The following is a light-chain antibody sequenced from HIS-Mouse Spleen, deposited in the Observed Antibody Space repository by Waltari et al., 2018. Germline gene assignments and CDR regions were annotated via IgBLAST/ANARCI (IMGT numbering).Light chain of an antibody. CDR1: ALPKKY. Sequence: SYELTQPPSVSVSPGQTARITCSGDALPKKYAYWYQQKSGQAPVLVIYEDSKRPSGIAERFSGSSSGTMATLTISGAQVEDEADYYCYSTDSIGNHRVFGGGTKLTVL. CDR3: YSTDSIGNHRV. J-gene: IGLJ2*01. CDR2: EDS. V-gene: IGLV3-10*01.